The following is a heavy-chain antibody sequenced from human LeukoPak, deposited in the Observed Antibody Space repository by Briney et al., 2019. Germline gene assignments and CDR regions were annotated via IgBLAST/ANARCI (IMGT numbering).Heavy chain of an antibody. CDR1: GGSISSSGYY. J-gene: IGHJ4*02. CDR3: GAYSSSSAYFNY. D-gene: IGHD6-6*01. CDR2: IYYTGNT. V-gene: IGHV4-39*01. Sequence: SETLSLTCSVSGGSISSSGYYWGWIRQPPGKGLEWIGSIYYTGNTYYNPSLKSRVTISLDTSKNHFSLELSSVTAADTAVYYCGAYSSSSAYFNYWGQGTLVCVSS.